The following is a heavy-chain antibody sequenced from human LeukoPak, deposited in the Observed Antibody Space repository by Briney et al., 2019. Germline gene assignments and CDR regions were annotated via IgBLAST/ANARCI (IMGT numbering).Heavy chain of an antibody. CDR1: GFTFSSYT. CDR2: ISSSSSFK. V-gene: IGHV3-21*06. Sequence: GGSLRLSCVGSGFTFSSYTVNWVRQAPGKRLEWVSSISSSSSFKQYADSAKGRFTISRDNAKNSLYLQMSGLRGEDTAVYYCARGTYYDFWSGYYPVGSFDYWGQGTLVTVSS. J-gene: IGHJ4*02. D-gene: IGHD3-3*01. CDR3: ARGTYYDFWSGYYPVGSFDY.